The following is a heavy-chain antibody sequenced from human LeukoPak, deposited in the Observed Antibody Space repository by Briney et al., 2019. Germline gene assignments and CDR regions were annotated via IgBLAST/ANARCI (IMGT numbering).Heavy chain of an antibody. V-gene: IGHV3-7*01. CDR3: ARGGSYYDFWSGYWEPMGYYYYYMDV. Sequence: GGSLRLSCAASGFTFSLYWMTWVRQSPGKGLEWVADINPDGTQKYSVDSLKGRFTISRDNAKNAVFLQMNSLRAEDTAVYYCARGGSYYDFWSGYWEPMGYYYYYMDVWGKGTTVTVSS. CDR1: GFTFSLYW. D-gene: IGHD3-3*01. J-gene: IGHJ6*03. CDR2: INPDGTQK.